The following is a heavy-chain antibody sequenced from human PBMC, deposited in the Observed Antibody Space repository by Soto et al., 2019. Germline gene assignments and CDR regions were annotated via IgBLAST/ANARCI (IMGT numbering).Heavy chain of an antibody. D-gene: IGHD4-17*01. Sequence: ASVKVSCKASGFTFSHSAMQWVRQARGQSLEWIGWIVVGSGNTNYAQKFQERVTISWDMSTNTAYMELSSLRSEDTAVYYCARDTAPSDVWGQGTTVTVSS. V-gene: IGHV1-58*02. CDR1: GFTFSHSA. CDR2: IVVGSGNT. CDR3: ARDTAPSDV. J-gene: IGHJ6*02.